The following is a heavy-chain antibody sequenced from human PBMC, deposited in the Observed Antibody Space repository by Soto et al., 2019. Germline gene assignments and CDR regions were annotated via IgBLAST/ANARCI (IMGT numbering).Heavy chain of an antibody. Sequence: EVQLVESGGGLVQPGGSLRLSCAASGFTFSSYWMSWVRQAPGKGLEWVANIKQDGSEKYYVDSVKGRFTISRDNAKNSLYLQMNSLRAEDTAVYYCARLLVDVEASWPLDAFDIWCQGTMVTVSS. CDR1: GFTFSSYW. J-gene: IGHJ3*02. D-gene: IGHD2-2*01. CDR3: ARLLVDVEASWPLDAFDI. CDR2: IKQDGSEK. V-gene: IGHV3-7*01.